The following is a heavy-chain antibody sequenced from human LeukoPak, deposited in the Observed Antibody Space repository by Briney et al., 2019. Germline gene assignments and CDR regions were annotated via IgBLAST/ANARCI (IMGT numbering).Heavy chain of an antibody. V-gene: IGHV3-30*02. Sequence: GGSLRLSCAASGFTFSSYAMHWVRQAPGKGLEWVAFIHYDGSNNYYADSVEGRVTISRDNSKNTLYLQMNTLRADDTAVYYCAKDHGSSDWYYFDYWGQGTLVTVSS. CDR3: AKDHGSSDWYYFDY. D-gene: IGHD6-13*01. CDR1: GFTFSSYA. CDR2: IHYDGSNN. J-gene: IGHJ4*02.